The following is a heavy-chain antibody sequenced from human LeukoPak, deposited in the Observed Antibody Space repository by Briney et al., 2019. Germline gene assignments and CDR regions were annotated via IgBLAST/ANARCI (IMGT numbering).Heavy chain of an antibody. V-gene: IGHV3-11*04. D-gene: IGHD6-25*01. J-gene: IGHJ3*02. Sequence: GGSLRLSCAASGFTFSNAWMSWVRQAPGKGLEWVSHISSSSSPIYYADSVKGRFTISRDNAKNSLYLQVNSPRAEDTAVYYCARVYSSEDYALHIWGQGTMVTVSS. CDR1: GFTFSNAW. CDR2: ISSSSSPI. CDR3: ARVYSSEDYALHI.